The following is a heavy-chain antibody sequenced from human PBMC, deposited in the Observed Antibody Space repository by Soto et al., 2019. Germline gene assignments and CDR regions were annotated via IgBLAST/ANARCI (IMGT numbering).Heavy chain of an antibody. V-gene: IGHV1-69*01. CDR3: ARVVILVPTASTHYYYHMDV. CDR2: IIPIVGTG. Sequence: QVQLVQSGAEVRKPGSSVTVSCKASGGTFSNYAISWVRQAPGQGLEWMGGIIPIVGTGSYAQKFQGRATITADEPTTTAYMELSSLRFEDTAVYYCARVVILVPTASTHYYYHMDVWGPGTTVTVSS. J-gene: IGHJ6*02. CDR1: GGTFSNYA. D-gene: IGHD2-2*01.